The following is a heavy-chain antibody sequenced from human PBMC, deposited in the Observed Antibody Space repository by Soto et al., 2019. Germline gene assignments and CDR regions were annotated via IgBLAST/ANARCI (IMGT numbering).Heavy chain of an antibody. J-gene: IGHJ4*02. D-gene: IGHD3-3*01. CDR3: AGDLATFGVVIGY. V-gene: IGHV3-48*03. CDR1: GFTFSSYE. Sequence: GGSLRLSCAASGFTFSSYEMNWVRQAPGKGLEWVSYISSSGSKIYYADSVKGRFTISRDNAKNSLYLQMNSLRAEDTAVYYCAGDLATFGVVIGYWGQGTLVTVSS. CDR2: ISSSGSKI.